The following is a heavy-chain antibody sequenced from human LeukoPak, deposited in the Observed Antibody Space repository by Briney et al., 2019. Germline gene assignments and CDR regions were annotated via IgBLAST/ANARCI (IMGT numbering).Heavy chain of an antibody. CDR3: AELGITMIGGV. CDR1: GFTLSSYA. V-gene: IGHV3-30*04. J-gene: IGHJ6*04. D-gene: IGHD3-10*02. CDR2: ISDDGSNK. Sequence: GGSLRLSCAASGFTLSSYAIHWVRQAPGKGLEWVAVISDDGSNKYYADSVKGRFTISRDNAKNSLYLQMNSLRAEDTAVYYCAELGITMIGGVWGKGTTVTISS.